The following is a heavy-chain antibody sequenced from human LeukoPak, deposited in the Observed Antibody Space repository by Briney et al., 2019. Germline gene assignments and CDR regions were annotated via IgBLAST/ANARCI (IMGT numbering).Heavy chain of an antibody. D-gene: IGHD3-22*01. CDR1: GFTFSYYG. CDR2: ISGGGGGT. CDR3: AKRGVVIRVILVGFHKEAYYFDS. Sequence: GRSLRLSCAASGFTFSYYGMHWVRQAPGKGLEWVAGISGGGGGTNYADSVKGRFTISRDNSKNTLYLQMNNLRVDDTAVYFCAKRGVVIRVILVGFHKEAYYFDSWGQGALVTVSS. V-gene: IGHV3-23*01. J-gene: IGHJ4*02.